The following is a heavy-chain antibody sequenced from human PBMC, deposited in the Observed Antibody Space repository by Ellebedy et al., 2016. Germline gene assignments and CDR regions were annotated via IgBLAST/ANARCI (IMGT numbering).Heavy chain of an antibody. V-gene: IGHV4-59*01. D-gene: IGHD3-10*01. CDR1: GGSFSGYY. CDR2: IYYSGST. J-gene: IGHJ5*02. Sequence: SETLSLTCAVYGGSFSGYYWSWIRQPPGKGLEWIGHIYYSGSTNYNPSLKSRVTISVDTSKNQFSLKMSSVTAADTAVYYCARVPRFGELWGWFDPWGQGTLVTVSS. CDR3: ARVPRFGELWGWFDP.